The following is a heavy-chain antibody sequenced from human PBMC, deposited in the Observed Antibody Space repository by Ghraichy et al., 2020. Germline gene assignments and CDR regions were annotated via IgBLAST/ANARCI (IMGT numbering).Heavy chain of an antibody. CDR1: GLTFSNFA. J-gene: IGHJ2*01. Sequence: GGSLRLSCAVSGLTFSNFAMAWVRQAPGKGLEWVSTIGGSGGSIWYADSGKGRFIISRDNSRSTFYLQMNSLRAEDTAVYYCAKGKGSGSYVNWSFNIWGRGTPVTVSP. CDR2: IGGSGGSI. V-gene: IGHV3-23*01. D-gene: IGHD1-26*01. CDR3: AKGKGSGSYVNWSFNI.